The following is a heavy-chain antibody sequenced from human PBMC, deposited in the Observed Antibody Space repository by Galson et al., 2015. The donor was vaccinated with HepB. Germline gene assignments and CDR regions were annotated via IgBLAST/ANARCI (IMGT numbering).Heavy chain of an antibody. CDR3: ARVWAHEYGKKHFDY. Sequence: SLRLSCAASGFAFSSYWMTWVRQAPGKGLEWVANINQDGNEKYYVDSVKGRFTISRDNAKNSLYLEMNSLRAEDTAVYYCARVWAHEYGKKHFDYWGQGALVTVSS. CDR1: GFAFSSYW. J-gene: IGHJ4*02. CDR2: INQDGNEK. D-gene: IGHD4-17*01. V-gene: IGHV3-7*03.